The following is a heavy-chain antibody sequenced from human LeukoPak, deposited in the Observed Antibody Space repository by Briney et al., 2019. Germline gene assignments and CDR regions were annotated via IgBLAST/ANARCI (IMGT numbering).Heavy chain of an antibody. J-gene: IGHJ4*02. CDR2: ISYDGNNK. CDR3: AKRNGF. Sequence: PVRSLRLSCAASGFTFSSYDMHWVRQAPGKGLEWVAIISYDGNNKYYADSVKGRFTISRDNSKNTLYLQMNTLRVEDTAVYYCAKRNGFWGQGTLVTVSS. V-gene: IGHV3-30*18. D-gene: IGHD1-1*01. CDR1: GFTFSSYD.